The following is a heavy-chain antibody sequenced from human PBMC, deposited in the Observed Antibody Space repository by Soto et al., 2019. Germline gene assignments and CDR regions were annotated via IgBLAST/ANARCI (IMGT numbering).Heavy chain of an antibody. J-gene: IGHJ4*02. CDR2: IYYSGST. CDR3: ARRPTGSGRSKYYYDY. D-gene: IGHD3-10*01. CDR1: GGSISSGGYY. V-gene: IGHV4-31*03. Sequence: QVQLQESGPGLVKPSQTLSLTCTVSGGSISSGGYYWSWIRQHPGKGLEWIGYIYYSGSTYYNPSADRRVTISVDTPKNQVSLKLSAVTAADTAVYYCARRPTGSGRSKYYYDYWGQGTLVTVSS.